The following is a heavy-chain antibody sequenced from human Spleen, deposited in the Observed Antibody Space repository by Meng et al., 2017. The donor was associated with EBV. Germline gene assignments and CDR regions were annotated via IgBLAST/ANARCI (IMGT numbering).Heavy chain of an antibody. D-gene: IGHD6-19*01. V-gene: IGHV4-39*01. CDR2: VHYTGST. Sequence: ESGPGQVNPSGTLSLTCTVSGDSISSFYYWGWIRQPPGRGLEWIGSVHYTGSTYYSPSLKSRVTESVDTSKNQFSLRLTSVTAADTAVYYCARPFPSWQSPRLDPFGAWGQGTLVTVSS. J-gene: IGHJ5*02. CDR3: ARPFPSWQSPRLDPFGA. CDR1: GDSISSFYY.